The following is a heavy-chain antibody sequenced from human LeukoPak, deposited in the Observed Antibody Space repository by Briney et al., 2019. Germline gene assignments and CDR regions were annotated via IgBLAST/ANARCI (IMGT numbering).Heavy chain of an antibody. J-gene: IGHJ4*02. CDR1: GFTFTSYW. CDR2: IKEDGSEK. D-gene: IGHD4-17*01. V-gene: IGHV3-7*01. Sequence: PGGSLRLSCAASGFTFTSYWMHWVRQAPGKGLEWVANIKEDGSEKYYVDSVKGRFTISRDNAKNSLYLQMNSLRAEDTAVFYCARDLDGDYLNDYFDYWGQGTLVTVSS. CDR3: ARDLDGDYLNDYFDY.